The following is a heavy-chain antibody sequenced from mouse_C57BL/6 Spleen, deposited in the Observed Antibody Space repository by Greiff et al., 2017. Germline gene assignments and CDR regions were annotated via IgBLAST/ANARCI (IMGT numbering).Heavy chain of an antibody. V-gene: IGHV1-52*01. Sequence: VQLQQSGAELVRPGSSVKLSCKASGYTFTSYWMHWVKQRPIQGLEWIGNIDPSDSETHYNQKFKDKATLTVDKSSSTAYMQLSSLTSEDSAVYYCARCIYDGYDVDCFGYGGQGTTLPFS. J-gene: IGHJ2*01. D-gene: IGHD2-2*01. CDR3: ARCIYDGYDVDCFGY. CDR1: GYTFTSYW. CDR2: IDPSDSET.